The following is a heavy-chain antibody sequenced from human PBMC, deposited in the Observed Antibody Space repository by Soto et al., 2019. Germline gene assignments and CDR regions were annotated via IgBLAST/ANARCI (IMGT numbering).Heavy chain of an antibody. D-gene: IGHD1-26*01. CDR3: ATSDRWELRLDY. V-gene: IGHV1-24*01. J-gene: IGHJ4*02. Sequence: QVQLVQSGAEVKKPGASVKVSCKVSGYTLTELSMHWVRQAPGKGLEWMGGFDPEDGETIYAQKFQGRGTMTDDTSTDTAYMELSSLRSEDTAVYYCATSDRWELRLDYWGQGTLVTVSS. CDR2: FDPEDGET. CDR1: GYTLTELS.